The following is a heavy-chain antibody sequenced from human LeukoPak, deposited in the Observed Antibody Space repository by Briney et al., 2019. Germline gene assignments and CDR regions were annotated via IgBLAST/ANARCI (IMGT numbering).Heavy chain of an antibody. CDR2: IPYSGST. CDR1: GGSISSYY. Sequence: SETLSLTCTVSGGSISSYYWSWIRQPPGKGLEWIGYIPYSGSTNYNPSLKSRVTISVDTSKNQFSLKLSSVTAADTAVYYCARLRYYYDSSGYYLWFDPWGQGTLVTVS. J-gene: IGHJ5*02. V-gene: IGHV4-59*08. D-gene: IGHD3-22*01. CDR3: ARLRYYYDSSGYYLWFDP.